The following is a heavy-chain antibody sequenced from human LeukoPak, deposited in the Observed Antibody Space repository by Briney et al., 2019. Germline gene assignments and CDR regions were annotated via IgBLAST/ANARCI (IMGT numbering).Heavy chain of an antibody. CDR1: GYTITRYD. J-gene: IGHJ6*02. CDR2: LNPNSGNT. Sequence: ASVKVSCKASGYTITRYDINWVRQATGQGLEWMGWLNPNSGNTGYAQKFQGRVTMTRNTSITTAYMELSSLRSEDTAVYYCVRCYYYYGMDVWGQGTTVTVSS. CDR3: VRCYYYYGMDV. V-gene: IGHV1-8*01.